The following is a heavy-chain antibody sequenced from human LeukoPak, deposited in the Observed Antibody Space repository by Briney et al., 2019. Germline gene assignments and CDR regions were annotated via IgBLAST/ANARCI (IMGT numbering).Heavy chain of an antibody. Sequence: GASVKVSFKASGYTFTIYAMHWVRQAPGQRLEGMGWINAGNGNTKYSQKFQGRVTITRDTSASTAYMELSSLRSEDTAVYYCARGSGSYTFDYWGQGTLVTVSS. CDR2: INAGNGNT. J-gene: IGHJ4*02. D-gene: IGHD3-10*01. V-gene: IGHV1-3*01. CDR1: GYTFTIYA. CDR3: ARGSGSYTFDY.